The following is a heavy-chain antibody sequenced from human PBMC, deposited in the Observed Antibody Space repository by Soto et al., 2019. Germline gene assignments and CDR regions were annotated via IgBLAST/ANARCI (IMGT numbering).Heavy chain of an antibody. J-gene: IGHJ4*02. CDR1: GGSVSSGSYY. Sequence: SETLSLTCTVSGGSVSSGSYYWSWIRQPPGKGLEWIGYIYYSGSTNYNPSLKSRVTISVDTSKNQFSLKLSSVTAADTAVYYCARVVVGIAVALGPFDYWGQGTLVTVSS. D-gene: IGHD6-19*01. CDR2: IYYSGST. CDR3: ARVVVGIAVALGPFDY. V-gene: IGHV4-61*01.